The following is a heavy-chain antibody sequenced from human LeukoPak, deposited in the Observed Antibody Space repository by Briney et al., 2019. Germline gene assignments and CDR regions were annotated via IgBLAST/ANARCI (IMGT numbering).Heavy chain of an antibody. Sequence: ASVKVSCKASGYTFTSYDINWVRQATGQGLEWMGWMNPNSGNTGYAQKFQGRVTMTRNTSISTAYMELSSLRSEDTAVYYCARGVALRFLEWLQEKYYFDYWGQGTLVTVSS. CDR1: GYTFTSYD. J-gene: IGHJ4*02. D-gene: IGHD3-3*01. CDR3: ARGVALRFLEWLQEKYYFDY. V-gene: IGHV1-8*01. CDR2: MNPNSGNT.